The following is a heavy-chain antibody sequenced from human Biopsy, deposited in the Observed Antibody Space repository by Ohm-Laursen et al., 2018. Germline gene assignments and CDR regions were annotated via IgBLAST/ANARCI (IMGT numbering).Heavy chain of an antibody. CDR2: INPSGGST. Sequence: ASVKVSCKAFGYTFITYYVNWVRQAPGQGLEWMGKINPSGGSTSYAQKFQGRVTMTRDTSTTTVYMELSGLTSDDTAVYYCARLAYSEYRRDPLDVWGQGTMVTVSS. D-gene: IGHD5-18*01. CDR3: ARLAYSEYRRDPLDV. CDR1: GYTFITYY. J-gene: IGHJ3*01. V-gene: IGHV1-46*01.